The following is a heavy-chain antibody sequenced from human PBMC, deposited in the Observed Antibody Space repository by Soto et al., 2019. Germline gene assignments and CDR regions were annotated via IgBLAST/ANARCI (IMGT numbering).Heavy chain of an antibody. V-gene: IGHV3-74*01. Sequence: GGSLRLSCAASGFTFSSYWMHWVRQAPGKGLVWVSRINSDGSSTSYADSVKGRFTISRDNAKNTLYLQMNSLRAEDTAVYYCARESPPSYNYYGMDVWGQGTTVTVSS. CDR2: INSDGSST. J-gene: IGHJ6*02. CDR3: ARESPPSYNYYGMDV. CDR1: GFTFSSYW.